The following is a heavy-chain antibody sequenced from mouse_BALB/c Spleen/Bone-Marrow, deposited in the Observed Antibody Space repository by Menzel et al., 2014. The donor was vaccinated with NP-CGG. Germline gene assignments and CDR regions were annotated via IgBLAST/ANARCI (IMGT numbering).Heavy chain of an antibody. V-gene: IGHV1-7*01. CDR3: ARNYDYDGGYCAMDY. CDR2: INPITGYT. D-gene: IGHD2-4*01. Sequence: QVQLQQSGAQVAKPGASVKMPCKASGYTFTSYWMHWVKQRPGQGLEWIGYINPITGYTEYNQKFKDKATLTADKSSSTAYMQLSSLTSEDSAVYYCARNYDYDGGYCAMDYWGQGTSVTVSS. J-gene: IGHJ4*01. CDR1: GYTFTSYW.